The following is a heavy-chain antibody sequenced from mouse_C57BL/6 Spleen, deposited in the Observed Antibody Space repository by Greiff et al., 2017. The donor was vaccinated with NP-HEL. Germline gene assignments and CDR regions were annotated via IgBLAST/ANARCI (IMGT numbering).Heavy chain of an antibody. D-gene: IGHD1-1*01. J-gene: IGHJ3*01. V-gene: IGHV1-81*01. Sequence: VQLQESGAELARPGASVKLSCKASGYTFTSYGISWVKQRTGQGLEWIGEIYPRSGNTYYNEKFKGKATLTADKSSSTAYMELRSLTSEDSAVYFCARSDYYGSPSWFAYWGQGTLVTVSA. CDR3: ARSDYYGSPSWFAY. CDR2: IYPRSGNT. CDR1: GYTFTSYG.